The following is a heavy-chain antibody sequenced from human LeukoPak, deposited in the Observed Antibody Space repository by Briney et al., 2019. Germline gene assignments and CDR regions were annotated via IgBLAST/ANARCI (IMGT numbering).Heavy chain of an antibody. CDR3: ARDRGWFGELLPDY. CDR2: ISSSNSYI. CDR1: GFTFCSYS. Sequence: GGSLRLSCAASGFTFCSYSMNWVRQAPGKGLEWVSSISSSNSYIYYADSVKGRFTISRDNAKNSLFLQMNSLRAEDTAVYYCARDRGWFGELLPDYWGQGTLVTVSS. D-gene: IGHD3-10*01. V-gene: IGHV3-21*01. J-gene: IGHJ4*02.